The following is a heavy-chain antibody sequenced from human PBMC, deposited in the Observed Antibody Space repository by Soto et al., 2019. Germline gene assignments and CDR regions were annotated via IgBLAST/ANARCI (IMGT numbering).Heavy chain of an antibody. CDR3: ARAPHVVVPAAIGWFDP. J-gene: IGHJ5*02. V-gene: IGHV4-30-4*01. CDR2: IYYSGSA. D-gene: IGHD2-2*02. Sequence: TLSLTCTVSGGSISSGDYYWSWIRQPPGKGLEWIGYIYYSGSAYYNPSLKSRVTISVDTSKNQFSLKLSSVTAADTAVYYCARAPHVVVPAAIGWFDPWGQGTLVTVSS. CDR1: GGSISSGDYY.